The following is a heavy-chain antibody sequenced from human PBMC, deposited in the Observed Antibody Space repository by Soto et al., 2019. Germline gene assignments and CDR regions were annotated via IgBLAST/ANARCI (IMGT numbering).Heavy chain of an antibody. J-gene: IGHJ6*01. V-gene: IGHV3-74*01. CDR2: INSDGSST. CDR1: VCTFSSYW. CDR3: ARDMYSSGWNYYYYYGMEV. Sequence: VGSLRLSCASSVCTFSSYWMHCVRQSPGKWLVWVSRINSDGSSTSYADSVKGRFTISRDNAKNTLYLQMNSLRAEDTAVYYCARDMYSSGWNYYYYYGMEVWGQGTTVIVSS. D-gene: IGHD6-19*01.